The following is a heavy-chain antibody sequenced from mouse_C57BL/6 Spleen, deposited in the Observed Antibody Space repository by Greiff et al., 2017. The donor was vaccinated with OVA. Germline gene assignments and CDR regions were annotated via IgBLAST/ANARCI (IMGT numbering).Heavy chain of an antibody. Sequence: EVQVVESGGGLVKPGGSLKLSCAASGFTFSSYALSWVRQTPEKRLEWVATISDGGSYTYYPDNVKGRFTISRDNAKNNLYLQMSHLKSEDTAMYYCARYGSRYYFDYWGQGTTLTVSS. J-gene: IGHJ2*01. CDR2: ISDGGSYT. D-gene: IGHD1-1*01. V-gene: IGHV5-4*01. CDR3: ARYGSRYYFDY. CDR1: GFTFSSYA.